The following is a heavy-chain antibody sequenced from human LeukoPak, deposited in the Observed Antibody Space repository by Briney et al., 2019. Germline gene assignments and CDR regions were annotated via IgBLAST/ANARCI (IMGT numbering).Heavy chain of an antibody. CDR3: ARTCSSSSCYMVH. D-gene: IGHD2-2*02. V-gene: IGHV1-18*01. CDR2: ISVYNGNT. CDR1: GYTFANFG. J-gene: IGHJ4*02. Sequence: GASVKVSCKAFGYTFANFGITWVRQAPGQGLEWMGWISVYNGNTNYALNLQGRVTLTTDTSTSTAYMELRSLRSDDTALYYCARTCSSSSCYMVHWGQGTLVTVSS.